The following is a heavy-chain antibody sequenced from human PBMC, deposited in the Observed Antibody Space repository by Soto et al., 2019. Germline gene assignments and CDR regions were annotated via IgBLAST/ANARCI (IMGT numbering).Heavy chain of an antibody. Sequence: SETLSLTCTVSGGSISSGDYYWSWIRQPPGKGLEWIGYIYYSGSTYYNPSLKSRVTISVDTSKNQFSLKLSSVTAADTAVYYCASFPPDRSSSWWWDGMDVWGQGTTVTVSS. CDR2: IYYSGST. CDR1: GGSISSGDYY. V-gene: IGHV4-30-4*01. J-gene: IGHJ6*02. CDR3: ASFPPDRSSSWWWDGMDV. D-gene: IGHD6-13*01.